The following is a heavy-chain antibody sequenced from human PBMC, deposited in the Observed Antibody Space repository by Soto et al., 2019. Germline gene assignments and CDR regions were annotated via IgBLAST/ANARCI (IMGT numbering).Heavy chain of an antibody. J-gene: IGHJ4*02. Sequence: QVQLVESGGGVVQPGRSLRLSCAASGFTFSSYGMHWVRQAPGKGLEWVAVISYDGSNKYYADSVKGRFTISRDNSKNTLYLQMNSLRAEDTAVYYCANIGWWLRGHIDYCGQGTLVTVSS. CDR1: GFTFSSYG. CDR3: ANIGWWLRGHIDY. V-gene: IGHV3-30*18. D-gene: IGHD5-12*01. CDR2: ISYDGSNK.